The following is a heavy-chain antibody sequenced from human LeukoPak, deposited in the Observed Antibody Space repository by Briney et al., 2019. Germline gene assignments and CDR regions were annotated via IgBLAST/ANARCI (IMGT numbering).Heavy chain of an antibody. Sequence: PGGSLRLSCAASGFTFSSYAMSWVRQAPGKGLEWVSAISGSGGSTYYADSVKGRFTISRDNSKNTVDLQMISLRAEDTAVYYCAKIAAAGTYFDYWGQGTLVTVSS. CDR1: GFTFSSYA. CDR2: ISGSGGST. CDR3: AKIAAAGTYFDY. D-gene: IGHD6-13*01. V-gene: IGHV3-23*01. J-gene: IGHJ4*02.